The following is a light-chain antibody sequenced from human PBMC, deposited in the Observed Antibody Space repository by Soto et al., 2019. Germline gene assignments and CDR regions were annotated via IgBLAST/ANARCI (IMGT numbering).Light chain of an antibody. CDR3: SSYTNINTRACV. Sequence: QSVLTQPASVSGSPGQSITISCTGTSSDIGAYNYVSWYQQHPTKAPKLIIYEVTDRPSGVSNRFSGSKSGNTASLTISGLQAEDEAEYYCSSYTNINTRACVFGTGTKLTVL. J-gene: IGLJ1*01. V-gene: IGLV2-14*01. CDR2: EVT. CDR1: SSDIGAYNY.